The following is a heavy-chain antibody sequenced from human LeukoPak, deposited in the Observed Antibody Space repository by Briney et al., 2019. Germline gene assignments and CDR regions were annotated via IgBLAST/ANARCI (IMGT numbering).Heavy chain of an antibody. J-gene: IGHJ4*02. CDR2: ISGSGGST. Sequence: GGSLRLSCAVSGITLSNYGMSWVRQAPGKGLEWVSAISGSGGSTYYADSVKGRFTISRDNSKNTLYLQMNSLRAEDTAVYYCAREPKRLNYYDSSGYTAYYFDYWGQGTLVTVSS. CDR3: AREPKRLNYYDSSGYTAYYFDY. D-gene: IGHD3-22*01. V-gene: IGHV3-23*01. CDR1: GITLSNYG.